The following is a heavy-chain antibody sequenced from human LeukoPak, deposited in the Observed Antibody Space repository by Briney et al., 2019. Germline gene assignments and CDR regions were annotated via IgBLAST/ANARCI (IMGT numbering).Heavy chain of an antibody. CDR3: ARVLVGAREWRFDY. Sequence: SQTLSLTCTVSGGSISSGSYYWSWIRQPAGKGLEWIGRIYTSGSTNYNPSLKSRVTISVDTSKNQFSLKLSSVTAADTAVYYCARVLVGAREWRFDYWGQGTLVTVSS. CDR1: GGSISSGSYY. CDR2: IYTSGST. D-gene: IGHD1-26*01. V-gene: IGHV4-61*02. J-gene: IGHJ4*02.